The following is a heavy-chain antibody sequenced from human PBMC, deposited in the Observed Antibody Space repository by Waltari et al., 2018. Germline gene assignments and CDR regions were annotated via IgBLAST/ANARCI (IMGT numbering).Heavy chain of an antibody. D-gene: IGHD3-22*01. CDR2: IIPILNIV. CDR1: GGTFNNCG. Sequence: QVQLVQSGAEVKKPGSSVRVSCKASGGTFNNCGFSWVRQAPGQGLEWMGRIIPILNIVNYAQRFQGRVTVSADKSSNTVSMELSSLRSEDTAVYYCAQSRDYYESSAYWGLGTLVTVSS. CDR3: AQSRDYYESSAY. V-gene: IGHV1-69*04. J-gene: IGHJ4*02.